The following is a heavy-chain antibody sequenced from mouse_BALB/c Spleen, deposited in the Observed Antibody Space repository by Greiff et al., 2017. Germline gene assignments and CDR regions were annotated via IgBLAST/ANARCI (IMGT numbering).Heavy chain of an antibody. Sequence: VQRVESGPGLVAPSQSLSITCTVSGFSLTSYGVHWVRQPPGKGLEWLGVIWAGGSTNYNSALMSRLSISKDNSKSQVFVKMNSLQTDDTAMYYCARDDDYDQYYFDYWGQGTTLTVSS. CDR1: GFSLTSYG. V-gene: IGHV2-9*02. D-gene: IGHD2-4*01. J-gene: IGHJ2*01. CDR3: ARDDDYDQYYFDY. CDR2: IWAGGST.